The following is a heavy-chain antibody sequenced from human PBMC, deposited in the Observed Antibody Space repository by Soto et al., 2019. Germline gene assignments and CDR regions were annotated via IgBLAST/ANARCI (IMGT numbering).Heavy chain of an antibody. CDR2: ISGYNGNT. Sequence: ASVKVSCKSSGYSFSNYNFCWVRQAPGQGLEWLGWISGYNGNTNYAQKLQGRVTLTTDSFTSTAYMELRSLRSDDTAIYYCARDNVWGGFDICGQGTMVTVSS. V-gene: IGHV1-18*01. CDR1: GYSFSNYN. CDR3: ARDNVWGGFDI. J-gene: IGHJ3*02. D-gene: IGHD3-16*01.